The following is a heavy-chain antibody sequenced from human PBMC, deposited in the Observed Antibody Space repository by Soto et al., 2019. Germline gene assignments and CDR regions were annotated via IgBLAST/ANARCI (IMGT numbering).Heavy chain of an antibody. CDR1: GGSISSGGYY. D-gene: IGHD2-2*01. CDR2: IYYSGST. V-gene: IGHV4-31*03. CDR3: ARGRNWLGYCSSTSCLNWFDP. J-gene: IGHJ5*02. Sequence: TLSLTCTVSGGSISSGGYYWSWIRQHPGKGLAWIGYIYYSGSTYYNPSLKSRVTISVDTSKNQCSLKLSSVTAAHTAVYYCARGRNWLGYCSSTSCLNWFDPWGQGTLVTVSS.